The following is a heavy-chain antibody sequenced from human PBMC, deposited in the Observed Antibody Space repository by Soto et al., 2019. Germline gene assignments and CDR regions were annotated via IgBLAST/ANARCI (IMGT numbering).Heavy chain of an antibody. J-gene: IGHJ4*02. V-gene: IGHV4-59*01. CDR2: IYYSGST. CDR1: GGSISSYY. Sequence: QVQLQESGPGLVKPSETLSLTCTVSGGSISSYYWSWIRQPPGKGLEWIGYIYYSGSTNYNPSLKSRVTISVDTSKNQFSLKLSSVTAADTAVYYCATLGDNWNDGADYWGQGTLVTVSS. CDR3: ATLGDNWNDGADY. D-gene: IGHD1-1*01.